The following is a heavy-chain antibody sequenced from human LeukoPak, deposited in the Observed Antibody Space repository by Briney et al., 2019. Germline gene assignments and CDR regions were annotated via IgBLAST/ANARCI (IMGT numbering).Heavy chain of an antibody. Sequence: SETLSLTCTVSGGSINNGGYYWSWIRQHPGKGLESIGYISYSGSTYYNPSLASRVTISVDTSKNQFSLKLSSVTAADTAVYYCARLAGFGELFKHDGYWGQGTPVTVSS. CDR1: GGSINNGGYY. CDR3: ARLAGFGELFKHDGY. D-gene: IGHD3-10*01. V-gene: IGHV4-31*03. J-gene: IGHJ4*02. CDR2: ISYSGST.